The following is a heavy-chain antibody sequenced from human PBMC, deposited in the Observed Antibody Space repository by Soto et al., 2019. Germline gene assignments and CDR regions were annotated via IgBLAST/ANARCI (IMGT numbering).Heavy chain of an antibody. CDR3: ARGGMVRGVIKAEFDY. CDR1: GYTFTSYD. CDR2: MNPNSGNT. D-gene: IGHD3-10*01. V-gene: IGHV1-8*01. Sequence: ASVKVSCKASGYTFTSYDINWVRQATGQGLEWMGWMNPNSGNTGYAQKFQGRVTMTRNTSISTAYMELSSLRSEDTAVYYCARGGMVRGVIKAEFDYWGQGTLVTVSS. J-gene: IGHJ4*02.